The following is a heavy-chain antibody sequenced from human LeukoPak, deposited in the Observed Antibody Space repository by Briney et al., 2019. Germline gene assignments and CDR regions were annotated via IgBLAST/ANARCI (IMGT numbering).Heavy chain of an antibody. Sequence: GGSLRLSCAASGFTFSTNDMNWVRQAPGKGLEWISYISSSGSTIYYADSVKGRFTISRDNAKNSLYLQMNSLSAEDTAVYYCARGGVAARPSGYWGQGTLVTVSS. CDR3: ARGGVAARPSGY. CDR1: GFTFSTND. D-gene: IGHD6-6*01. V-gene: IGHV3-48*03. CDR2: ISSSGSTI. J-gene: IGHJ4*02.